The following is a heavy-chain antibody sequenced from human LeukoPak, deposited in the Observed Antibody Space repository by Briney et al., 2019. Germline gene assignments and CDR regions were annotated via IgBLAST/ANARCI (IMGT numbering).Heavy chain of an antibody. CDR3: ARGQIYYGSAHNWFDP. CDR1: GYSFTDYF. J-gene: IGHJ5*02. V-gene: IGHV1-2*02. CDR2: IDVNSGGT. D-gene: IGHD3-10*01. Sequence: ASVKVSCKASGYSFTDYFLHWVRQAPGQGLEWMGWIDVNSGGTHYAQKFQGRVTMTRDTSISTANVELRSLRSDDTAVYYCARGQIYYGSAHNWFDPWGQGTLVTVSS.